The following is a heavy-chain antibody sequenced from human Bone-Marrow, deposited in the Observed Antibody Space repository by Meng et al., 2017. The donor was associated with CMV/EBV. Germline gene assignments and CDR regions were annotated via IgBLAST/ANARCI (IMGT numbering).Heavy chain of an antibody. Sequence: FSSYAMSWVRQAPGKGLEWVSATSGGGGSTYYADSVKGRFTISRDNSKNTLYLQMNSLRAEDTAVYYCAKDRPRSMVRGVIITGFDYWGQGTLVTVSS. CDR3: AKDRPRSMVRGVIITGFDY. J-gene: IGHJ4*02. CDR1: FSSYA. CDR2: TSGGGGST. D-gene: IGHD3-10*01. V-gene: IGHV3-23*01.